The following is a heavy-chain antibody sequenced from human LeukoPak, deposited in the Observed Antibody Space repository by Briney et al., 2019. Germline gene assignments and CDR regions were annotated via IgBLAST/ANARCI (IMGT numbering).Heavy chain of an antibody. CDR2: IYYSGST. D-gene: IGHD2-2*01. CDR3: AGGVGSYCSSTSCYYAFDI. CDR1: GGSISSSSYY. V-gene: IGHV4-39*07. J-gene: IGHJ3*02. Sequence: SETLSLTCTVSGGSISSSSYYWGWIRQPPGKGLEWIGSIYYSGSTYYNPSLKSRVTISVDASKNQFSLKLSSVTAADTAVYYCAGGVGSYCSSTSCYYAFDIWGQGTMVTVSS.